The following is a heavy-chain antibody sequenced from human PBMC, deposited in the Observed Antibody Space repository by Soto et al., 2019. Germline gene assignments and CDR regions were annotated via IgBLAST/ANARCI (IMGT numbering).Heavy chain of an antibody. D-gene: IGHD3-9*01. J-gene: IGHJ6*03. Sequence: QVQLQESGPGLVKPSETLSLTCTVSGGSISSYYWSWIRQPPGKGLEWIGYIYYSGSTNYNPSLKIRSTISGDKAKNQFCLELGSVAAADTAVYYCAGVSVGRYDILTGPYYMDVWGKGTTVTVSS. CDR3: AGVSVGRYDILTGPYYMDV. V-gene: IGHV4-59*01. CDR1: GGSISSYY. CDR2: IYYSGST.